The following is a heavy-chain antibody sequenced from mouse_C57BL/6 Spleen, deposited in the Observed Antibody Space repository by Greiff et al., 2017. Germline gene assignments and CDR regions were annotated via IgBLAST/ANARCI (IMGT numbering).Heavy chain of an antibody. V-gene: IGHV5-4*01. CDR2: ISDGGSYT. D-gene: IGHD2-3*01. J-gene: IGHJ4*01. CDR1: GFTFSSYA. Sequence: EVKLVESGGGLVKPGGSLKLSCAASGFTFSSYAMSWVRQTPEKRLEWVATISDGGSYTYYPDNVKGRFTISRDNANNNLYLQMSHLKSEDTAMYYCAIDDGYYVYAMDYWGQGTSVTVSS. CDR3: AIDDGYYVYAMDY.